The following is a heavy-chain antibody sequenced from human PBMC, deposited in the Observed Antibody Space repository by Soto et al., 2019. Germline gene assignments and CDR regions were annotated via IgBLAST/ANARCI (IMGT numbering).Heavy chain of an antibody. J-gene: IGHJ5*02. CDR1: GGSISSYY. CDR3: ARDLDGGNLGWFDP. D-gene: IGHD2-15*01. V-gene: IGHV4-59*12. Sequence: KTSETLSLTCTVSGGSISSYYWSWIRQPPGKGLEWIGYIYYSGSANYNPSLKSRVTISVDTSKNQFSLKLSSVTAADTAVYYCARDLDGGNLGWFDPWGQGTLVTVSS. CDR2: IYYSGSA.